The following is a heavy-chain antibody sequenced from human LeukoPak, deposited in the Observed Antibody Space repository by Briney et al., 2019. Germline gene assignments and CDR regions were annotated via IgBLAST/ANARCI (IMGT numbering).Heavy chain of an antibody. CDR2: MYYTGST. J-gene: IGHJ3*02. CDR3: ARTIAVAHAFDI. D-gene: IGHD6-19*01. Sequence: KTSETLSLTCTVSGGSISSYYWSWIRQPPGKGLEWIGSMYYTGSTNYNPSLKSRVTISLDTSKSQFSLKLSSVTAADTAVYYCARTIAVAHAFDIWGQGTMVTVSS. V-gene: IGHV4-59*01. CDR1: GGSISSYY.